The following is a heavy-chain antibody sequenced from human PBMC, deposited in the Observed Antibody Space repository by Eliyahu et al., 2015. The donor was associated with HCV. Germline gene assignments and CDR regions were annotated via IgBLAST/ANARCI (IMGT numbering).Heavy chain of an antibody. CDR1: GFXFSSYG. D-gene: IGHD5-24*01. CDR3: AKDRLGMATIPA. J-gene: IGHJ5*02. CDR2: ISGSGDST. V-gene: IGHV3-23*04. Sequence: EVQLVESGGGLVQPGGSLRXSCAXSGFXFSSYGMSGVRQAPGRGLEWVLSISGSGDSTYYADSVKGRFTISRDNSKNTMYLQMNSLRAEDTAVYYCAKDRLGMATIPAWGQGTLVTVSS.